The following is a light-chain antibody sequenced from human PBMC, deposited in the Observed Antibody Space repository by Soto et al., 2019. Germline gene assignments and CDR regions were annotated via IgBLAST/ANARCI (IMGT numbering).Light chain of an antibody. J-gene: IGKJ1*01. CDR1: QSVTSSY. Sequence: EIVLTQSPGTLSLSPGERATLYCRASQSVTSSYLAWYQQKPGQAPRLLIYAASSRATGIPARFSGSGSGTEFTLTISSLQSEDFAVYYCQQYNNWPPWTFGQGTKGDIK. CDR2: AAS. V-gene: IGKV3-15*01. CDR3: QQYNNWPPWT.